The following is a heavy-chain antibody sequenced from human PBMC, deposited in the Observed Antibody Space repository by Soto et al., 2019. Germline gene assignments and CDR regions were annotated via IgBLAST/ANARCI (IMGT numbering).Heavy chain of an antibody. CDR2: ISYYGSNK. J-gene: IGHJ3*02. V-gene: IGHV3-30*18. D-gene: IGHD4-17*01. CDR1: GFTFSSYG. CDR3: AKDLRDYGDYADAFDI. Sequence: SCAASGFTFSSYGMHWIRQAPGKGLEWMAVISYYGSNKYYADSVKGRFTNSRENSKNTLYLQMNSLRAEDTAVDYCAKDLRDYGDYADAFDIWVQGTMVTVSS.